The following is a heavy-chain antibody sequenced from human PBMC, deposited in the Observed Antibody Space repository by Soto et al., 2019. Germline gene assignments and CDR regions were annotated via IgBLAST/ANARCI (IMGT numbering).Heavy chain of an antibody. CDR1: GGSFSGYY. CDR2: INHSGST. V-gene: IGHV4-34*01. D-gene: IGHD3-10*01. CDR3: ARGGDEVSFDY. J-gene: IGHJ4*02. Sequence: PSETLSLTCAVYGGSFSGYYWSWIRQPPGKGLEWIGEINHSGSTNYNPSLKSRVTISVDTSKNQFSLKLSSVTAADTAVYYCARGGDEVSFDYWGQGTLVTVSS.